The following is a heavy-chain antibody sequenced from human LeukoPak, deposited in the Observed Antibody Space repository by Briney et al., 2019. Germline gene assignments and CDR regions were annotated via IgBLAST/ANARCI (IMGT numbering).Heavy chain of an antibody. CDR1: GFTVSSNY. CDR3: AREANYYDSSGYYPDAFDI. CDR2: IYSGGST. Sequence: PGGSLRLSCAASGFTVSSNYMSWVRQAPGKGLEWVSLIYSGGSTYYADSVKGRFTISRHNSKNTLYLHMNSLRAEDTAVYYCAREANYYDSSGYYPDAFDIWGQGTMVAISS. V-gene: IGHV3-53*04. D-gene: IGHD3-22*01. J-gene: IGHJ3*02.